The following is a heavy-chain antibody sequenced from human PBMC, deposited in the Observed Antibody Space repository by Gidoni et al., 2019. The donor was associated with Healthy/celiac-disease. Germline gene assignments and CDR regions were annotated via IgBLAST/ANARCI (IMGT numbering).Heavy chain of an antibody. V-gene: IGHV4-31*03. D-gene: IGHD6-13*01. CDR3: ARALDSSSDDNWFDP. CDR2: IYYSGST. Sequence: QVQLQESGPGLVTPSQPLSLTCTVSGGPISSCGYYWSWIRQHPGKGLEWIGYIYYSGSTYYNPSLKSRVTISVDTSKNQFSLKLSYVTAADTAVYYCARALDSSSDDNWFDPWGQGTLVTVSS. CDR1: GGPISSCGYY. J-gene: IGHJ5*02.